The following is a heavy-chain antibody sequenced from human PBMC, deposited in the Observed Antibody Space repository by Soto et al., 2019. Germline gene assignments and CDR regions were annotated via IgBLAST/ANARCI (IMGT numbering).Heavy chain of an antibody. Sequence: QVQLQQWGAGLLKPSETLSLTCAVYGGSFSGYYWSWIRQPPGKGLEWIGEMNHSGITDYNPSPKSRVSISVNTSKSQFSLKLSSVTAADTAVYYCARGGDGAAPFDYWGQGTLVTVSS. J-gene: IGHJ4*02. V-gene: IGHV4-34*01. D-gene: IGHD6-6*01. CDR1: GGSFSGYY. CDR2: MNHSGIT. CDR3: ARGGDGAAPFDY.